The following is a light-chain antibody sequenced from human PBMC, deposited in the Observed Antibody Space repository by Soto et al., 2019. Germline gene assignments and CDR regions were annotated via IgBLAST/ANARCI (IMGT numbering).Light chain of an antibody. CDR2: EGS. CDR3: CSYAGTNTL. J-gene: IGLJ2*01. CDR1: SSDVRSYNL. Sequence: QSVLTQPASVSGSPGQSITISCTGISSDVRSYNLVSWYQQYPGKAPKLIIYEGSKRPSGVSNRFSGSKSGNTASLTISGLQAEDEADYYCCSYAGTNTLFGGGTKLTVL. V-gene: IGLV2-23*01.